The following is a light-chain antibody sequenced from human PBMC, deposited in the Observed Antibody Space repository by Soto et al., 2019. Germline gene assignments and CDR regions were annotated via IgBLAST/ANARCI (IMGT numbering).Light chain of an antibody. V-gene: IGKV3-20*01. Sequence: EVVLTQSPGTLSLSPGESATLSCRASQRVSTSFIAWYQQKPGQAPRLLMYGASNRATGIPDRFSGSGSGTDFTLTISSLQPEDFATYYCQESYSAPQFTFGGGTRVEIK. CDR1: QRVSTSF. CDR3: QESYSAPQFT. CDR2: GAS. J-gene: IGKJ4*01.